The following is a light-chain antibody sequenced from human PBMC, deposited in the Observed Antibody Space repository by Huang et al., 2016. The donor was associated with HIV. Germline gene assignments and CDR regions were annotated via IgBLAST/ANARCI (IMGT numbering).Light chain of an antibody. CDR3: QQDYNLPRT. Sequence: PGERVTLSCRASQSVSSSYLTWYQQKPGQAPRLLIYGASTRATGIPARFSGSGSGTAFTLTISSLQPEDFAVYYCQQDYNLPRTFGQGTKVEIK. J-gene: IGKJ1*01. CDR1: QSVSSSY. V-gene: IGKV3D-7*01. CDR2: GAS.